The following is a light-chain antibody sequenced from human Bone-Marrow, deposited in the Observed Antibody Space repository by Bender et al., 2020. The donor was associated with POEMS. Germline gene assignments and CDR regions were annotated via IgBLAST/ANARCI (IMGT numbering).Light chain of an antibody. CDR1: NIGSKS. Sequence: SYELTQPPAVSVAPGQTASLSCGGNNIGSKSVHWYQQKPGQAPVLVVYDDRDRPSGIAERFSGSRSGNTATLTISRVEAGDEADYYCQVWESSRDDVVFGGGTKLTCL. J-gene: IGLJ3*02. CDR2: DDR. CDR3: QVWESSRDDVV. V-gene: IGLV3-21*02.